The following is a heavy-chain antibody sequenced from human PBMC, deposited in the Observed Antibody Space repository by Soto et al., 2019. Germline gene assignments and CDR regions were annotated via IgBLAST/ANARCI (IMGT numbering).Heavy chain of an antibody. CDR3: SRQMFSPDNH. Sequence: EVQLVESGGGLVQPGGSLRLSCAASGFTFSGSAIHWVRQASGKGREWLGLIRSKANNYATAYGASVKGRFTISRDDSKNTAYLQMNSLKTEDTAIYYCSRQMFSPDNHWGQGTLVTVSS. V-gene: IGHV3-73*01. D-gene: IGHD3-10*02. J-gene: IGHJ5*02. CDR1: GFTFSGSA. CDR2: IRSKANNYAT.